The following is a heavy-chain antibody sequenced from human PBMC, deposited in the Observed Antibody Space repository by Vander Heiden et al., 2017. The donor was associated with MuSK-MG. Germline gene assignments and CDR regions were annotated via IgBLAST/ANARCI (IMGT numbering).Heavy chain of an antibody. J-gene: IGHJ4*02. CDR1: GFTFDDYA. D-gene: IGHD3-10*01. V-gene: IGHV3-9*01. CDR3: AKSGEAYYGSGSYYKN. CDR2: ISWNSGSI. Sequence: EVQLVESGGGLVQPGRSLRLSCAASGFTFDDYAMHWVRQARGKGLEWVSGISWNSGSIGYADSVKGRFTISRDNAKNSLYLQMNSLRAEDTALYYCAKSGEAYYGSGSYYKNWGQGTLVTVSS.